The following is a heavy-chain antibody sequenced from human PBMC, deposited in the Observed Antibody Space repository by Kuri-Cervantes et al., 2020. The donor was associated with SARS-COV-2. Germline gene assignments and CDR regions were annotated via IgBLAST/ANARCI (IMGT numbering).Heavy chain of an antibody. J-gene: IGHJ5*02. Sequence: LSLTCAASGFTFSNYAIHWVRQAPGKGLEWVAVISYDGSNKYYADSVKGRSTISRDNSKNTLYLQMNSLRAEDTAVYYCARGGYFWSGYYPSDWFDPWGQGTLVTVSS. D-gene: IGHD3-3*01. V-gene: IGHV3-30*04. CDR1: GFTFSNYA. CDR3: ARGGYFWSGYYPSDWFDP. CDR2: ISYDGSNK.